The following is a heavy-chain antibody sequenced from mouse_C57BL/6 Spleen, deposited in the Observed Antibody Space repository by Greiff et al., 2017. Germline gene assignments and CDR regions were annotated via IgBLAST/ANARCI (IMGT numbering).Heavy chain of an antibody. V-gene: IGHV1-18*01. Sequence: VQLKQSGPELVKPGASVKIPCKASGYTFTDYNMDWVKQSHGKSLEWIGDINPNNGGTIYNQKFKGKATLTVDKSSSTAYMELRSLTSEDTAVYYCARRYYGSSPFAYWGQGTLVTVSA. CDR1: GYTFTDYN. CDR3: ARRYYGSSPFAY. CDR2: INPNNGGT. J-gene: IGHJ3*01. D-gene: IGHD1-1*01.